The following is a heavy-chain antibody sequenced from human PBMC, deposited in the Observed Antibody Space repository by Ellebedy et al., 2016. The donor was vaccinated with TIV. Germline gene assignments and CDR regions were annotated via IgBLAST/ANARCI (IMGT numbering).Heavy chain of an antibody. V-gene: IGHV5-51*01. CDR1: GYSFSTYW. CDR3: ARPNMGYYYMDA. Sequence: PGGSLRLSCKGSGYSFSTYWIGWVRQMPGKGLEWMGIIYPGDSDTRYSPSFQGQVSISVDKSSSTAYLQWSSLKASDTAIYYCARPNMGYYYMDAWGQGTTVIVSS. D-gene: IGHD2/OR15-2a*01. J-gene: IGHJ6*03. CDR2: IYPGDSDT.